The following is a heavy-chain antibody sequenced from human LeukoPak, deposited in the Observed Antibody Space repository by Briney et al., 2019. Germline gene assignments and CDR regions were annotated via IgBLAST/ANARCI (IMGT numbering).Heavy chain of an antibody. CDR1: GGLTIENY. CDR2: IYTSGST. Sequence: PSETLSLTCSVSGGLTIENYWSWIRQPAGKGLEWIGRIYTSGSTNYNPSLKSRVTISVDTSKNQFSLKLSSVTAADTAVYYCASEGKEYYYDSSGYYYDYHDYWGQGTLVTVSS. V-gene: IGHV4-4*07. D-gene: IGHD3-22*01. CDR3: ASEGKEYYYDSSGYYYDYHDY. J-gene: IGHJ4*02.